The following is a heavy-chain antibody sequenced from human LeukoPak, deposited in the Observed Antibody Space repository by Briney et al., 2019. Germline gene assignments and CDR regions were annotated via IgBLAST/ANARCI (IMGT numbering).Heavy chain of an antibody. J-gene: IGHJ5*02. V-gene: IGHV3-7*01. CDR3: ARDLHQLLLSSNWFDP. Sequence: PGGSLRLSCAASGFTSSWYWMSWVRQAPGKGLEWVANIKPDGSEKHYVDSVKGRFTISRDNAKNSLSLQMNSLRDEDTAVYYCARDLHQLLLSSNWFDPWGQGTLVTVSS. D-gene: IGHD2-2*01. CDR1: GFTSSWYW. CDR2: IKPDGSEK.